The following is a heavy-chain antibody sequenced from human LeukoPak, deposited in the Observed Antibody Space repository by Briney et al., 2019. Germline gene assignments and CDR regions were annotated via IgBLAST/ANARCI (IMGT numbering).Heavy chain of an antibody. V-gene: IGHV4-34*01. D-gene: IGHD1-20*01. CDR1: GGSFSGYY. CDR2: INHSGST. J-gene: IGHJ4*02. CDR3: ARGYNSGFDY. Sequence: SETLSLTCAVYGGSFSGYYWSWIRQPPGKGLEWIWEINHSGSTNYNPSLKSRVTISVDTSKNQFSLKLSSVTAADTAVYYCARGYNSGFDYWGQGTLVTVSS.